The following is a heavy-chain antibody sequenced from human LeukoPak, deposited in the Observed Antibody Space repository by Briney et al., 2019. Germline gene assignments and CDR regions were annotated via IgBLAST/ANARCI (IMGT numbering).Heavy chain of an antibody. CDR1: GFTFSTYA. V-gene: IGHV3-23*01. Sequence: GGSLRLSCAASGFTFSTYAMTWVRQAPGKGLEWVSAISGSGGSSYYADSVKGRFTMSRDNSKNTLYLQMNSLRAEDTAVYYCAKDPTAPGTAEYFQHWGQGTLVTVSS. CDR3: AKDPTAPGTAEYFQH. D-gene: IGHD1-7*01. CDR2: ISGSGGSS. J-gene: IGHJ1*01.